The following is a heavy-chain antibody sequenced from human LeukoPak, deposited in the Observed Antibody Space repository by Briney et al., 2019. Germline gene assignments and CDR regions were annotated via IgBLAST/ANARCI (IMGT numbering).Heavy chain of an antibody. Sequence: PSETLSLTCTVSGGSISSYYWSWIRQPPGKGLEWIGRIYTSGSTNYNPSLKSRVTISVDTSKNQFSLKLSSVTAADTAVYYCARWLRYSSSWYYFDYWGQGTLVTVSS. D-gene: IGHD6-13*01. CDR1: GGSISSYY. CDR3: ARWLRYSSSWYYFDY. J-gene: IGHJ4*02. V-gene: IGHV4-4*08. CDR2: IYTSGST.